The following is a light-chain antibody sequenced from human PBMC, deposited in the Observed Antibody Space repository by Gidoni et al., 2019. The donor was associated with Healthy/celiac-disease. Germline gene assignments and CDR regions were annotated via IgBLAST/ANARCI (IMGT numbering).Light chain of an antibody. Sequence: DIQMTQSPSPLSASVGDSVTITCQASQDISNDLYWYQQKPGKAPKLLIYDASKLETGVPRRFRGRGARTDFTFTIRSRQPEDISRYYWQQYDNLHALTFGGGTKVEIK. CDR3: QQYDNLHALT. CDR2: DAS. V-gene: IGKV1-33*01. CDR1: QDISND. J-gene: IGKJ4*01.